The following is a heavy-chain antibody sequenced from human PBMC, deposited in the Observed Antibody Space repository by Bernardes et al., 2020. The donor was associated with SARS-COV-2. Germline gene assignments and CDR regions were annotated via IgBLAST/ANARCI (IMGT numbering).Heavy chain of an antibody. V-gene: IGHV3-23*01. CDR3: ARSMVVVPAAIRGPFDY. CDR1: GFTFISYA. D-gene: IGHD2-2*02. CDR2: ISGSGGSI. J-gene: IGHJ4*02. Sequence: GGSLRLSCAASGFTFISYAMSWVRQAPGKGLEWVSAISGSGGSIYYADSVKGRFTISRDNSKNTLYLQMNSLRAEDTAVYYCARSMVVVPAAIRGPFDYWGQGILVTVSS.